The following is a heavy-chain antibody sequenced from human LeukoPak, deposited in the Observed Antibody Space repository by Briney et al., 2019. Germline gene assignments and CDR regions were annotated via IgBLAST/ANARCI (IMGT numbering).Heavy chain of an antibody. Sequence: SETLSLTCAVYGGSFSNYYWSWIRQPPGKGMEWIGEINDNGRINYNPSLMSRVTVSVDTSKNQFSLRLTSVTATDTAIYYCARRWNYGRNYYIDVWGKGATVSVSS. J-gene: IGHJ6*03. CDR3: ARRWNYGRNYYIDV. CDR2: INDNGRI. D-gene: IGHD1-7*01. V-gene: IGHV4-34*01. CDR1: GGSFSNYY.